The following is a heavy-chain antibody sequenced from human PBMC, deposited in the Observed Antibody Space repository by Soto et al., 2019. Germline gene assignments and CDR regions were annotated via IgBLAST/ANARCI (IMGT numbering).Heavy chain of an antibody. CDR2: IIPIFGTA. D-gene: IGHD2-2*01. Sequence: SVKVSCKASGGTLSSYAISRVRQAPGQGLEWMGGIIPIFGTANYAQKFQGRVTITADESTSTAYMELSSLRSEDTAVYYCARDSGPQNIVVVPAAMDGAGANYYYYGMDVWGQGTTVTVSS. CDR1: GGTLSSYA. CDR3: ARDSGPQNIVVVPAAMDGAGANYYYYGMDV. V-gene: IGHV1-69*13. J-gene: IGHJ6*02.